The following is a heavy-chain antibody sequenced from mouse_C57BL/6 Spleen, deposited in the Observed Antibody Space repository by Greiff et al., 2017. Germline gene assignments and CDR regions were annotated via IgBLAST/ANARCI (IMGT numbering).Heavy chain of an antibody. Sequence: EVKLMESGPELVKPGASVKISCKASGYSFTGYYMNWVKQSPEKSLEWIGEINPSTGGTTYNQKFKAKATLTVDKSSSTAYMQLKSLTSEDSAVYYCARSGVTTKGAWFAYWGQGTLVTVSA. J-gene: IGHJ3*01. CDR3: ARSGVTTKGAWFAY. V-gene: IGHV1-42*01. D-gene: IGHD2-2*01. CDR2: INPSTGGT. CDR1: GYSFTGYY.